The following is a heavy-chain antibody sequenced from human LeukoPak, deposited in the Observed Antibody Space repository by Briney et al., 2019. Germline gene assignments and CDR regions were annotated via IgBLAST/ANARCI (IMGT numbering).Heavy chain of an antibody. CDR3: ARTGYSGYEDPTNFDY. CDR1: GYTFTSYG. J-gene: IGHJ4*02. D-gene: IGHD5-12*01. CDR2: ISVYNGNT. Sequence: ASVKVSCKASGYTFTSYGISWVRQAPGQGLEWMGWISVYNGNTNYAQKLQGRVTMTTDTSTSTAYMELRSLRSDDTAVYYCARTGYSGYEDPTNFDYWGQGTLVTVSS. V-gene: IGHV1-18*01.